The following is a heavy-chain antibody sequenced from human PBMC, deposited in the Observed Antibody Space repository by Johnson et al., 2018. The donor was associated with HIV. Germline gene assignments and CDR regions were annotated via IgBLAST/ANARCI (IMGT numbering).Heavy chain of an antibody. V-gene: IGHV3-66*02. CDR3: ARDGGSPTLVGVGGEDSKGYRVVDAFDI. Sequence: VQLVESGGGLVQPGGSLRLSCAASGFTVSSNYMNWVRQAPGKGLEWVSVIYTGGTTHYADSVKGRFTISRDNSKNTLYLQMNSLRAEETAVYYCARDGGSPTLVGVGGEDSKGYRVVDAFDIWGQGTMVTVSP. J-gene: IGHJ3*02. D-gene: IGHD3-3*01. CDR1: GFTVSSNY. CDR2: IYTGGTT.